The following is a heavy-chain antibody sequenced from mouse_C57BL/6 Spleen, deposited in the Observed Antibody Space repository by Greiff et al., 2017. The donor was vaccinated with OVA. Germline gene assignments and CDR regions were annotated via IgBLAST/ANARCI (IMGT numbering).Heavy chain of an antibody. V-gene: IGHV5-16*01. D-gene: IGHD2-3*01. CDR1: GFTFSDYY. CDR2: INYDGSST. J-gene: IGHJ4*01. CDR3: AREGLLSYAMDY. Sequence: EVHLVESEGGLVQPGSSMKLSCTASGFTFSDYYMAWVRQVPEKGLEWVANINYDGSSTYYLDSLKSRFIISRDNAKNILYLQMSSLKSEDTATDYCAREGLLSYAMDYWGQGTSVTVSS.